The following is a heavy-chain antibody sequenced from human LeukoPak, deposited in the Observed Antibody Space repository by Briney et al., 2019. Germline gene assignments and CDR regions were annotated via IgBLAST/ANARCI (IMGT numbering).Heavy chain of an antibody. J-gene: IGHJ4*02. CDR2: INWNGGST. D-gene: IGHD4-17*01. CDR3: ARPPRPTTVTMGPYFAY. V-gene: IGHV3-20*04. Sequence: GGSLRLSCAASGFTFDDYGMSWVRQAPGKGLEWVSGINWNGGSTGYADSVKGRFTISRDNAKNPLYLQMNSLRAEDTALYYCARPPRPTTVTMGPYFAYWGQGTLVTVSS. CDR1: GFTFDDYG.